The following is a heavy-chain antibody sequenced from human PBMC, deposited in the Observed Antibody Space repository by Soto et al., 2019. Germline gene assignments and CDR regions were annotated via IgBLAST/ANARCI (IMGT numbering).Heavy chain of an antibody. Sequence: GGSLRLSCAASGFTFSSYAMSWVRQAPGKGLEWVSAISGSGGSTYYADSVKGRFTVSRDNSKNTLYLQMNSLRAEDTAVYYCAIDITSRPDYSNSYSYYYGMDVWGQGTTVTVSS. CDR2: ISGSGGST. V-gene: IGHV3-23*01. CDR1: GFTFSSYA. D-gene: IGHD4-4*01. J-gene: IGHJ6*02. CDR3: AIDITSRPDYSNSYSYYYGMDV.